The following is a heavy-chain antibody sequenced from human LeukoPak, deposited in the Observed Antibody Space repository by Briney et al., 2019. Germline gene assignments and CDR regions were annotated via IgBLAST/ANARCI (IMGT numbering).Heavy chain of an antibody. Sequence: GGSLRLSCAASGFTFSNYWVHWVRQAPGKGLVWVSRINRDGSTSKYADSVKGRFTVSRDNAKNTLNLQMNSLRAEDTAVYYCARDKKSGESSEIDYWGQGTLVTVSS. V-gene: IGHV3-74*03. CDR3: ARDKKSGESSEIDY. J-gene: IGHJ4*02. CDR1: GFTFSNYW. CDR2: INRDGSTS. D-gene: IGHD3-10*01.